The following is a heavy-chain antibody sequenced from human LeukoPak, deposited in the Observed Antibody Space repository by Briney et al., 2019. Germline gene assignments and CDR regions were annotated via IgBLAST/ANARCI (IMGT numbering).Heavy chain of an antibody. CDR2: ISSSSSYI. D-gene: IGHD3-16*02. CDR3: ARASRVFWGSYRYYFDY. J-gene: IGHJ4*02. CDR1: GFTFSSYS. V-gene: IGHV3-21*05. Sequence: KAGGSLRLSCAASGFTFSSYSMNWVRQAPGKGLEWVSYISSSSSYIYYADSVKGRFTISRDNAKNSLYLQMNSLRAEDTAVYYCARASRVFWGSYRYYFDYWGQGTLVTVSS.